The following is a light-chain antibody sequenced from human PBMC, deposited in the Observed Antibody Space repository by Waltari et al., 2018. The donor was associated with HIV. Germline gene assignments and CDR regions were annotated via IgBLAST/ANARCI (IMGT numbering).Light chain of an antibody. CDR2: DRN. CDR1: CSNIGTNG. J-gene: IGLJ2*01. CDR3: GTWDDRLNAGV. V-gene: IGLV1-51*01. Sequence: QSVLTQPPSVSAAPGQRVTISCSGSCSNIGTNGVSWYQQVPGTAPKLLIYDRNNRFPGISDRFSASQAGTSATLGISGLHTGDEADYYCGTWDDRLNAGVFGGGTRLTVL.